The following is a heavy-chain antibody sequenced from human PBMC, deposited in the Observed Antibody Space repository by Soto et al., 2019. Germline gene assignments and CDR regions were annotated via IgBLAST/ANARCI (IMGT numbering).Heavy chain of an antibody. Sequence: GGSLRLSCAASGFTFSRYSMNWVRQAPGKGLEWVSSISSTTNYIYYADSMKGRFTVSRDNAKNSVYLDMNSLSAEDTAVYYCARESEDLTSNFDYWGQGTLVTAPQ. CDR3: ARESEDLTSNFDY. J-gene: IGHJ4*02. V-gene: IGHV3-21*01. CDR2: ISSTTNYI. CDR1: GFTFSRYS.